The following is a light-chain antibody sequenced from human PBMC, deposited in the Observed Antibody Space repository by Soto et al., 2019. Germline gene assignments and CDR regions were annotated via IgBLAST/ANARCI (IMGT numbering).Light chain of an antibody. CDR3: QQYGDSPTT. J-gene: IGKJ5*01. CDR1: QTISSGF. V-gene: IGKV3-20*01. Sequence: EIVMAQSPATLSLSPGERVTLSCRASQTISSGFVAWYQQKPGQAPRLLMYVASNRAASIPDRFSGSGSGTEFTLTISRLEPEDYAVYYCQQYGDSPTTFGPGTRLE. CDR2: VAS.